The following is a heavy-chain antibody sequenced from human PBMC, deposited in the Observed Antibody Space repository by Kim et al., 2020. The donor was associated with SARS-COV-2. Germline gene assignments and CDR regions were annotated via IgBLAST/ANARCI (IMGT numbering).Heavy chain of an antibody. D-gene: IGHD5-18*01. J-gene: IGHJ6*02. V-gene: IGHV3-23*03. CDR3: AKDGAMVGPLYYDGMDI. Sequence: GGSLRLSCAASGFTFSSYAMSWVRQAPGKGLEWVSGIYSGGSSTYYADSVKGRFTISRDNSKNTLYLQMNSLRAEDTAVYYCAKDGAMVGPLYYDGMDIWGQGTTVTVSS. CDR2: IYSGGSST. CDR1: GFTFSSYA.